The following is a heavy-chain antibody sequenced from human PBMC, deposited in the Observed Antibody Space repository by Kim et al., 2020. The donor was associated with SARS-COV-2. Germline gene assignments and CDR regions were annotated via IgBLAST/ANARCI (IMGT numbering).Heavy chain of an antibody. CDR3: AAASGGSSSHYYYGMDV. CDR1: GFTFTSSA. D-gene: IGHD6-6*01. V-gene: IGHV1-58*02. J-gene: IGHJ6*02. CDR2: IVVGSGNT. Sequence: SVKVSCKASGFTFTSSAMQWVRQARGQRLDWIGWIVVGSGNTNYAQKFQERVTITRDMSTSTAYMELSSLRSEDTAVYYCAAASGGSSSHYYYGMDVWGQGTTVTVSS.